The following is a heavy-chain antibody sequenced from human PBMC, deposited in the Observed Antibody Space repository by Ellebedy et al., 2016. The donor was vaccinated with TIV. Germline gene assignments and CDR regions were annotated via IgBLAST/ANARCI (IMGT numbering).Heavy chain of an antibody. CDR2: ISSSSSYI. CDR1: GFTFGSYS. Sequence: GESLKISCAASGFTFGSYSMNWVRQAPGKGLVWVSVISSSSSYIYYTDSVKGRFTISRDNAKNSLYLQMNSLRAEDTAVYYCARDRTIWFGGLMGDFDYWGQGTPVTVSS. J-gene: IGHJ4*02. D-gene: IGHD3-10*01. CDR3: ARDRTIWFGGLMGDFDY. V-gene: IGHV3-21*01.